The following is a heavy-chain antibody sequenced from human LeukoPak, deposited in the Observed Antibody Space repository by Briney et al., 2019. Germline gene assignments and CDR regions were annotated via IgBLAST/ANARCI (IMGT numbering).Heavy chain of an antibody. J-gene: IGHJ6*04. D-gene: IGHD6-13*01. Sequence: ASVKVSCKASGYTFTNYDINWVRQATGQGLEWMGWMNPNSGNTGYAQKFQGRVTITRNTSISTAYMELSSLRSEDTAMYYCARGGLRQQLVQAMDVWGKGTTVTVSS. CDR2: MNPNSGNT. CDR3: ARGGLRQQLVQAMDV. V-gene: IGHV1-8*03. CDR1: GYTFTNYD.